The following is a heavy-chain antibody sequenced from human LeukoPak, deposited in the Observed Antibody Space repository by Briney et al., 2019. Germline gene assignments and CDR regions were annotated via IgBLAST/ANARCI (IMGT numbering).Heavy chain of an antibody. D-gene: IGHD5-18*01. J-gene: IGHJ6*03. Sequence: GGSLRLSCAASGFTFSSYAMSWVRQAPGKGLEWVAFIRYDGSNKYYADSVKGRFTISRDNSKNTLYLQMNSLRAEDTAVYYCAKDRGNKIQLWLYYMGVWGKGTTVTVSS. CDR3: AKDRGNKIQLWLYYMGV. CDR2: IRYDGSNK. CDR1: GFTFSSYA. V-gene: IGHV3-30*02.